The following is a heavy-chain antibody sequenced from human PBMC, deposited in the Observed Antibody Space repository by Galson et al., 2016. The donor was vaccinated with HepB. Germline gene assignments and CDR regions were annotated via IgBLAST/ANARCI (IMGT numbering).Heavy chain of an antibody. V-gene: IGHV3-33*01. CDR2: IWYDGSNK. CDR1: GFTFSSYG. Sequence: SLRLSCAASGFTFSSYGMHWVRQAPGKGLEWVAVIWYDGSNKYYADSVKGRFTISRDNSKNTLYLQTNSLRAEDTAVYYCAANTAMVSYGMDVWGQGTTVTVSS. J-gene: IGHJ6*02. CDR3: AANTAMVSYGMDV. D-gene: IGHD5-18*01.